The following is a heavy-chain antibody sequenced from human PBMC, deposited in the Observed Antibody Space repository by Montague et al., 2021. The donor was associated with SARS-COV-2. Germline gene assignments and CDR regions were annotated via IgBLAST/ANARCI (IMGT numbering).Heavy chain of an antibody. CDR2: IYYSGTT. D-gene: IGHD7-27*01. J-gene: IGHJ4*02. Sequence: SETLSLTCIVSGGSIISSFYWSWIRQPPGKGLEWVGYIYYSGTTNYNPSLKSRVTISVDTSKNQFPLKLTSVTAADTAVYYCARVSHWGDFFDSWGQGGLVTVSS. V-gene: IGHV4-59*01. CDR1: GGSIISSFY. CDR3: ARVSHWGDFFDS.